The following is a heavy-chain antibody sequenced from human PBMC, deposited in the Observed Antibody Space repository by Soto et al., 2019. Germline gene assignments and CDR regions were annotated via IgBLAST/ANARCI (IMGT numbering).Heavy chain of an antibody. CDR3: ARGLRYFDWLSFDY. CDR1: GGSISSYY. Sequence: SETLSLTCTVSGGSISSYYWSWIRQPPWKGLEWIGYIYYSGSTNYNPSLKSRVTISVDTSKNQFSLKLSSVTAADTAVYYCARGLRYFDWLSFDYWGQGTLVTVSS. CDR2: IYYSGST. D-gene: IGHD3-9*01. J-gene: IGHJ4*02. V-gene: IGHV4-59*01.